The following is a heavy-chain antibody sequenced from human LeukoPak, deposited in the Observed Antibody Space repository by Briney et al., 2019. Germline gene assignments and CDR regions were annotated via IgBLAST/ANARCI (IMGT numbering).Heavy chain of an antibody. J-gene: IGHJ3*02. Sequence: GGSLRLSCAAPGFTSSSYAMSWVRQAPGKGLEWVSAISGSGGSTYYADSVKGRFTISRDNSKNTLYLQMNSLRAEDTAVYYCAKDPSSYYYDSSGYPVFAFDIWGQGTMVTVSS. D-gene: IGHD3-22*01. CDR1: GFTSSSYA. V-gene: IGHV3-23*01. CDR2: ISGSGGST. CDR3: AKDPSSYYYDSSGYPVFAFDI.